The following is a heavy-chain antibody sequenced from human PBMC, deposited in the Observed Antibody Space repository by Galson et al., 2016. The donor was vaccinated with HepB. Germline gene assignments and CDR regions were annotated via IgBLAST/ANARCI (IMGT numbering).Heavy chain of an antibody. CDR2: INPNSGGT. Sequence: SVKVSCKASGYTFIDYYIHWVRQAPGQGLQWMGWINPNSGGTNFAQKFQGSVTMTRDTSISTVYMELRRLRSDDTAVYYCAGEAGSTWPHFDYWGQGTLVTVSS. CDR1: GYTFIDYY. J-gene: IGHJ4*02. V-gene: IGHV1-2*04. CDR3: AGEAGSTWPHFDY. D-gene: IGHD2-2*01.